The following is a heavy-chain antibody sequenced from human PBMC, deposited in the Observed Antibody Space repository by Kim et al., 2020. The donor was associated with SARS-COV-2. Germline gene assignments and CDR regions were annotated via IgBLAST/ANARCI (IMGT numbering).Heavy chain of an antibody. J-gene: IGHJ4*02. V-gene: IGHV3-23*01. CDR3: VKYSRSGSDYDFGH. CDR1: GFTFGNYV. CDR2: ISGSGSHT. Sequence: GGSLRLSCAASGFTFGNYVLSWVRQVPGKGLEWVSSISGSGSHTFYADSVRGRLTISRDNSKNMVYLQMNSLRVEDAAVYYCVKYSRSGSDYDFGHWGQGTLVTVSS. D-gene: IGHD3-10*01.